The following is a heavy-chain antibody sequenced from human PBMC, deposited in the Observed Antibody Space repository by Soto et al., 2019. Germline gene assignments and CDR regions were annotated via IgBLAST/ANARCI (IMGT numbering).Heavy chain of an antibody. CDR3: ATEAGTTYDPYDY. D-gene: IGHD5-12*01. V-gene: IGHV1-46*01. CDR1: GNTLTNYY. J-gene: IGHJ4*02. CDR2: IHPISGYT. Sequence: QVQLVQSGAEVKKPGASVKVSCKASGNTLTNYYMHWVRQVPGQGLEWMGAIHPISGYTNYAQKFQGRVTMTTDTSTSTIYMELGSLTSEDTAVYYCATEAGTTYDPYDYWGQGTLVTVSS.